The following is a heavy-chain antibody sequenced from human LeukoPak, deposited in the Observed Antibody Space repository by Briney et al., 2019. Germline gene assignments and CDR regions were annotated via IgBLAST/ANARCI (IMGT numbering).Heavy chain of an antibody. D-gene: IGHD6-13*01. CDR2: IYYSGST. CDR3: ATTISSSWYAEYFQH. Sequence: PSQTLSLTCAVSGGSISSGGYSWSWIRQPPGKGLEWIGYIYYSGSTNYNPSLKSRVTISVDTSKNQFSLKLSSVTAADTAVYYCATTISSSWYAEYFQHWGQGTLVTVSS. J-gene: IGHJ1*01. CDR1: GGSISSGGYS. V-gene: IGHV4-30-4*07.